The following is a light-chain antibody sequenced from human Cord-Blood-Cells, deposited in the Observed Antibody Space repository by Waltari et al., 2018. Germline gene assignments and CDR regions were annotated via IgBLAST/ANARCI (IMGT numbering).Light chain of an antibody. V-gene: IGLV3-25*03. Sequence: SYELTQPPSVSVSPGQTARITCSGDALPKQYAYWYQQKPGQAPVLVIDKDRARPSGIPERFSGSSSGTTVTLTISGVQAEDEADYYCQSADSSGTDVFGGGTKLTVL. CDR2: KDR. J-gene: IGLJ3*02. CDR3: QSADSSGTDV. CDR1: ALPKQY.